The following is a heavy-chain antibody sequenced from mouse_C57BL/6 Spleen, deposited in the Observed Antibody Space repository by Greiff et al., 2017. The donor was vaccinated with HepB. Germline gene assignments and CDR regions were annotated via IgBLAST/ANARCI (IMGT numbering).Heavy chain of an antibody. V-gene: IGHV1-81*01. J-gene: IGHJ4*01. CDR1: GYTFTSYG. CDR3: ARREEIYYYGSSYAMDY. D-gene: IGHD1-1*01. Sequence: VKLQESGAELARPGASVKLSCKASGYTFTSYGISWVKQRTGQGLEWIGEIYPRSGNTYYNEKFKGKATLTADKSSSTAYMELRSLTSEDSAVYFCARREEIYYYGSSYAMDYWGQGTSVTVSS. CDR2: IYPRSGNT.